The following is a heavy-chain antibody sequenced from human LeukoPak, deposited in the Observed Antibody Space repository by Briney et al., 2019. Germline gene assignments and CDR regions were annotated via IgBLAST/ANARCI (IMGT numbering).Heavy chain of an antibody. D-gene: IGHD3-16*02. CDR2: INHSGST. CDR1: GGSFSGYY. V-gene: IGHV4-34*01. Sequence: SETLSLTCAVYGGSFSGYYWRWIRQPPGKGLEWIGEINHSGSTNYNPSLKSRVTISVDTSKNQFSLKLSSVTAADTAVYYCARAPYDYVWGSYRQFDYWGQGTLVTVSS. J-gene: IGHJ4*02. CDR3: ARAPYDYVWGSYRQFDY.